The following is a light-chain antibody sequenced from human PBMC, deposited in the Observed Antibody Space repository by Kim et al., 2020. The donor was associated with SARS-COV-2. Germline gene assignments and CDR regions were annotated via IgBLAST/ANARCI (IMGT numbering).Light chain of an antibody. J-gene: IGLJ3*02. V-gene: IGLV3-21*04. CDR2: YDS. CDR3: QVWDSSSDHRV. CDR1: NIGSKS. Sequence: APGKTGRISCGGNNIGSKSVHWYQQKPGLAPVLVIYYDSDRPSGIPERFSGSNSGNTATLTISRVEAGDEADYYCQVWDSSSDHRVFGGVTQLTVL.